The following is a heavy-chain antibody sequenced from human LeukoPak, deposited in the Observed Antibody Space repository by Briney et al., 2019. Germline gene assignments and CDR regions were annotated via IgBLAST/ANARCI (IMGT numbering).Heavy chain of an antibody. J-gene: IGHJ4*02. D-gene: IGHD2-8*02. V-gene: IGHV3-7*01. CDR1: GFTFSSYW. CDR2: IKQDGSVK. CDR3: TTLTGYLAWPSY. Sequence: GGSLRLSCTASGFTFSSYWMSWVRQAPGKGLEWVANIKQDGSVKYYVDSVKGRFTISRDNAKNSLFLQMNSLRDDDTAVYYCTTLTGYLAWPSYWGQGTLVTVSS.